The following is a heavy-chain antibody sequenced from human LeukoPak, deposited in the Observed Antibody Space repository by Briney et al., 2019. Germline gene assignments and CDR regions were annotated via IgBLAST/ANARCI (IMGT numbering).Heavy chain of an antibody. D-gene: IGHD1-1*01. CDR2: IYYSGST. CDR1: GFTFSSYY. Sequence: PGGSLRLSCAASGFTFSSYYWSWIRQPPGKGLEWIGYIYYSGSTNYNPSLKSRVTISVDTSKNQFSLKLSSVTAADTAVYYCATSYKMGPFDYWGQGTLVTVSS. V-gene: IGHV4-59*08. CDR3: ATSYKMGPFDY. J-gene: IGHJ4*02.